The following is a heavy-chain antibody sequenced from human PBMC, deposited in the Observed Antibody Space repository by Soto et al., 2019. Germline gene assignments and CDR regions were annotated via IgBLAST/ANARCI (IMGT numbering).Heavy chain of an antibody. V-gene: IGHV3-23*01. CDR1: GFAFSSYG. CDR3: AKDRRAGGNYGFYSDF. D-gene: IGHD1-7*01. CDR2: SSATGAGT. Sequence: GGSLRLSCAASGFAFSSYGMTWVRQAPGKGLEWVSFSSATGAGTYYADSVKGRFTISRDNSKNTLYLQMTSLRADDTAVYYCAKDRRAGGNYGFYSDFWGQGALVTVSS. J-gene: IGHJ4*02.